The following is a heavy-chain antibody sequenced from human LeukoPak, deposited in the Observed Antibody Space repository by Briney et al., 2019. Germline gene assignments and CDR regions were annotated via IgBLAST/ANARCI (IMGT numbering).Heavy chain of an antibody. CDR2: INHRGST. D-gene: IGHD2-2*01. J-gene: IGHJ5*02. CDR3: ARQERYCSSTNCENWFDP. Sequence: SETLSLTCTVSVYSIDYYWGWIRQPPGKGLEWIGNINHRGSTYYNPSLKSRVTTSVDTSKNQFSLKLTSVTAADTAVYYCARQERYCSSTNCENWFDPWGQGTLVTVSS. CDR1: VYSIDYY. V-gene: IGHV4-38-2*02.